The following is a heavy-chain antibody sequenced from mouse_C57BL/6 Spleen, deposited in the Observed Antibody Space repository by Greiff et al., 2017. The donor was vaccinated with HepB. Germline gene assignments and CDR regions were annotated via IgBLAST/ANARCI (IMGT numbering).Heavy chain of an antibody. V-gene: IGHV1-80*01. D-gene: IGHD1-1*01. CDR1: GYAFSSYW. CDR3: ARSDGSSDGWYFDV. J-gene: IGHJ1*03. CDR2: IYPGDGDT. Sequence: VQLQQSGAELVKPGASVKISCKASGYAFSSYWMNWVKQRPGKGLAWIGQIYPGDGDTNYNGKFKGKATLTADKSSSTAYMQHSSLTSEDSAVYFCARSDGSSDGWYFDVWGTGTTVTVSS.